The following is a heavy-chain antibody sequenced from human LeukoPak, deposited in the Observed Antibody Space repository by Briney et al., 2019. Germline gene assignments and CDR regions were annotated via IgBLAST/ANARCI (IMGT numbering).Heavy chain of an antibody. D-gene: IGHD3-16*01. CDR1: GITVSRYW. J-gene: IGHJ4*02. CDR3: ARDGPFRGVISY. V-gene: IGHV3-7*03. Sequence: GGSLRLSCAASGITVSRYWMSWVRQTPGGGLEWVANIKQDENEQDYVDSVKGRFTISRDNSKNTLYLQMNSLRAEDTAVYYCARDGPFRGVISYWGQGTLVTVSS. CDR2: IKQDENEQ.